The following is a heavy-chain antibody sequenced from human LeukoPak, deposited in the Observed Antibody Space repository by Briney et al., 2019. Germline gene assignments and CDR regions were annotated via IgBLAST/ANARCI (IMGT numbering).Heavy chain of an antibody. V-gene: IGHV4-59*11. CDR1: GGSISSHY. Sequence: SETLSLTCTVSGGSISSHYWSWIRQPPGKGLEWIGYIYYSGSTNYNPSLKSRVTISVDASKNQFSLKLSSVTAADTAVYYCAIVGYSYALGWFDPWGQGTLVIVSS. D-gene: IGHD5-18*01. CDR2: IYYSGST. CDR3: AIVGYSYALGWFDP. J-gene: IGHJ5*02.